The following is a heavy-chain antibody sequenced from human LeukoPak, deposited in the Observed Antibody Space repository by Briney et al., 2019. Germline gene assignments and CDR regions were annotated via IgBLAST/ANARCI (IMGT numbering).Heavy chain of an antibody. D-gene: IGHD4-23*01. CDR3: EKEDYGGNSNYFDY. Sequence: GGSLRLSCAASGFTFSSYAMSWVRQAPGKGLEWVSAISGSGGSTYYADSVKGRFTISRANSKNTLYLQMNSLRAEDTAVYYYEKEDYGGNSNYFDYWGQGTLVTVSS. J-gene: IGHJ4*02. CDR1: GFTFSSYA. V-gene: IGHV3-23*01. CDR2: ISGSGGST.